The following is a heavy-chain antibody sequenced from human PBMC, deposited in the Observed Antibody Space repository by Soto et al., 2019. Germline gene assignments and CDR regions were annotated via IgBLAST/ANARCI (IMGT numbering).Heavy chain of an antibody. CDR1: GFTFSSYW. V-gene: IGHV3-7*01. D-gene: IGHD6-6*01. CDR3: ARSIMSSSLFYYYYYMDV. Sequence: GGSLRLSCAASGFTFSSYWMSWVRQAPGKGLEWVANIKQDGSEKYYVGSVKGRFTISRDNAKNSLYLQMNSLRAEDTAVYYCARSIMSSSLFYYYYYMDVWGKGTTVTVSS. J-gene: IGHJ6*03. CDR2: IKQDGSEK.